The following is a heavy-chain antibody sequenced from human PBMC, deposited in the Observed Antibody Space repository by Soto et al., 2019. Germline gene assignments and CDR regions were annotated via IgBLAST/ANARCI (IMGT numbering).Heavy chain of an antibody. Sequence: QVQLVESGGGLVKPGGSLRLSCAASGFTFSDYYMSWIRQAPGMGLEWVSYISSSSSYTNYADSVKGRFTISRDNAKNSLYLQMNSLRAEDTAVYYCAREYSGYDLDSWGQGTLVTVSS. CDR2: ISSSSSYT. CDR1: GFTFSDYY. J-gene: IGHJ4*02. D-gene: IGHD5-12*01. V-gene: IGHV3-11*06. CDR3: AREYSGYDLDS.